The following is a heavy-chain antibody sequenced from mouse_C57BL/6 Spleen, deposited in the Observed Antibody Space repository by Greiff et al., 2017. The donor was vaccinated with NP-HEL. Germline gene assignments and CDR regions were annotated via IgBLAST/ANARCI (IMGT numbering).Heavy chain of an antibody. CDR1: GSTFTSYW. CDR3: AISYYSNYVAY. V-gene: IGHV1-74*01. J-gene: IGHJ3*01. D-gene: IGHD2-5*01. Sequence: QVQLQQPGAELVKPGASVKVSCKASGSTFTSYWMHWVKQRPGQGLEWIGRIHPSDSDPNYNQKFKGKATLTVDKSSSTAYMQLSSLTSEDSAVYYCAISYYSNYVAYWGQGTLVTVSA. CDR2: IHPSDSDP.